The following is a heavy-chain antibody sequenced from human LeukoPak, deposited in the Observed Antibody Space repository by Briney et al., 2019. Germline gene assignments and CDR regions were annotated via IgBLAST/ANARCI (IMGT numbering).Heavy chain of an antibody. D-gene: IGHD5/OR15-5a*01. V-gene: IGHV3-33*01. CDR3: ARGGLRYYFDY. J-gene: IGHJ4*02. CDR2: IWYDGSNK. CDR1: GFTFSSYG. Sequence: QSGGSLRLSCAAPGFTFSSYGMHWVRQAPGKGLEWVAVIWYDGSNKYYADSVKGRFTISRDNSKNTLYLQMNSLRAEDTAVYYCARGGLRYYFDYWGQGTLVSVSS.